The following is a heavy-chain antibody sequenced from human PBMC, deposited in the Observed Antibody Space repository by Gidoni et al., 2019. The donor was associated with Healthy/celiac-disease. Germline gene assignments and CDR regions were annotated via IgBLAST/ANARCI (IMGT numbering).Heavy chain of an antibody. CDR3: ARQTEWRYDSSGYYFYYFDY. J-gene: IGHJ4*02. V-gene: IGHV4-34*01. CDR2: INHSGST. Sequence: QVQLQQWGAGLLKPSEPLSLTGAVCGGSVSGYDWRWIRQPPGKGLAWIGEINHSGSTNYIPSLKSRVTISVDTSKNQFSLKLSSVTAADTSVYYCARQTEWRYDSSGYYFYYFDYWGQGTLVTVSS. CDR1: GGSVSGYD. D-gene: IGHD3-22*01.